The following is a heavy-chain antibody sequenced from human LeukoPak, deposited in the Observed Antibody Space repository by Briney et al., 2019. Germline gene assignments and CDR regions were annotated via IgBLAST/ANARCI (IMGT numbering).Heavy chain of an antibody. Sequence: SGGSLRLLCGVSVFPLSTYSMQWVRGARGKGRVGVSYISSSSSYISDAGSVNGCLTISRDNCKNTLYLRMNRLQAEETAVYYCANDRWELLPAEYFQHWGQGTRLTVSS. V-gene: IGHV3-21*01. D-gene: IGHD1-26*01. CDR1: VFPLSTYS. J-gene: IGHJ1*01. CDR3: ANDRWELLPAEYFQH. CDR2: ISSSSSYI.